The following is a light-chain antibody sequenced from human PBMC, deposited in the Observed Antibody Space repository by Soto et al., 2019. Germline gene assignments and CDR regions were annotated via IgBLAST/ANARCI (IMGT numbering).Light chain of an antibody. Sequence: EIVLTQSPGTLSLSPGERATLSCRASQSVSSSYLAWYQQKPGQAPRILIYGASSRATGIPDRFSGSGSGTDFTLNISRLEPEDFAVYYCQQYGSTSWTFGQGTKVELK. CDR1: QSVSSSY. CDR3: QQYGSTSWT. V-gene: IGKV3-20*01. J-gene: IGKJ1*01. CDR2: GAS.